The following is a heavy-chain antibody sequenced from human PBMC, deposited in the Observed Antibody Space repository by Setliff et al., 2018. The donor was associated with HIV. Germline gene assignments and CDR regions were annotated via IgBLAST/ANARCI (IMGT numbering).Heavy chain of an antibody. D-gene: IGHD2-15*01. Sequence: ASVKVSCKASHYTFISFGINWVRQAPGQGLEWMGWISGYNGNTNYAQNLQGRVTMTTGTSASTAYMELRSLRSDDTAVYYCARSGLYCSGGRCYSGAFDIWGQGTMVTVSS. CDR3: ARSGLYCSGGRCYSGAFDI. CDR2: ISGYNGNT. CDR1: HYTFISFG. V-gene: IGHV1-18*01. J-gene: IGHJ3*02.